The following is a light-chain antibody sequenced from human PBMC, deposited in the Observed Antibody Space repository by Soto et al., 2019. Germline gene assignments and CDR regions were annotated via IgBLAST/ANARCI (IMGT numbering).Light chain of an antibody. CDR1: QSVSNN. CDR2: GAS. CDR3: QHYYSWPPL. V-gene: IGKV3-15*01. J-gene: IGKJ3*01. Sequence: EKVMTQSPATLSVSPGERATLSCRASQSVSNNLAWYQQKPGQAPRLLIYGASTRATGVPARFSGSGSGTDFTLTINSLQSEDFALYYCQHYYSWPPLFGPGTKVQIK.